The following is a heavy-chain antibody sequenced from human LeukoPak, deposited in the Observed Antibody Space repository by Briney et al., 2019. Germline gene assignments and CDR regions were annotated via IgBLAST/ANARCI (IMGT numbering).Heavy chain of an antibody. D-gene: IGHD3-3*01. CDR1: GFTFSSYW. J-gene: IGHJ4*02. CDR2: IKQDGSEK. Sequence: PGGSLRLSCGASGFTFSSYWMSWVRQAPGKGLEWVANIKQDGSEKYYVDSVKGRFTISRDNAKYSLYLQMNSLRAEDTAVYYCARDKYYDFWSDYSFDYWGQGTLVTVSS. V-gene: IGHV3-7*01. CDR3: ARDKYYDFWSDYSFDY.